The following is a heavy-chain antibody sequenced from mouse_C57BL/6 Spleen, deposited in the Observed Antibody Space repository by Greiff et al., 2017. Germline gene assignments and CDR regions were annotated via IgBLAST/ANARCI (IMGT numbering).Heavy chain of an antibody. V-gene: IGHV7-1*01. J-gene: IGHJ3*01. D-gene: IGHD2-5*01. Sequence: EVKLMESGGGLVQSGRSLRLSCATSGFTFSDFYMEWVRQAPGKGLEWIAASRNKANDYTTEYSASVKGRFIVSRDTSQSILYLQMNALRAEDTAIYYCARAPYYSNSSWFAYWGQGTLVTVSA. CDR2: SRNKANDYTT. CDR1: GFTFSDFY. CDR3: ARAPYYSNSSWFAY.